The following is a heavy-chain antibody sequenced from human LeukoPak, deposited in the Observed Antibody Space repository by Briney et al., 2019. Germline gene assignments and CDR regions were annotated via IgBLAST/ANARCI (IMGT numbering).Heavy chain of an antibody. Sequence: SETLSLTCTVAGGSISIYYWSWIRQPPGKGLEWIGYIYYSGSTNYNPSLKSRVTISVDTSKNQFSLKLSSVTAADTAVYYCAKARGSSWFDYYYYYGMDVWGQGTTVTVSS. D-gene: IGHD6-13*01. CDR2: IYYSGST. CDR3: AKARGSSWFDYYYYYGMDV. V-gene: IGHV4-59*08. CDR1: GGSISIYY. J-gene: IGHJ6*02.